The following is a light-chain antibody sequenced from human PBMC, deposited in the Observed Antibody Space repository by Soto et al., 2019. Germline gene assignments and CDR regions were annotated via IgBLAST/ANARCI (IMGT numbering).Light chain of an antibody. Sequence: EIVMTQSPATLSVSPGERATLSCRASQSVSSSLAWYQQKPGQAPRLLIYGASTRATGIPARFSGSGSETEFTLTISSLQSEDSAVYYCQQYNNWWTFGHGTKVEIK. CDR3: QQYNNWWT. V-gene: IGKV3-15*01. CDR1: QSVSSS. J-gene: IGKJ1*01. CDR2: GAS.